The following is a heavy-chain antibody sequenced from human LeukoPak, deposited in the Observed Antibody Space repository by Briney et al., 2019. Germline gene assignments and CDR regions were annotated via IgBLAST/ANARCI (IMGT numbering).Heavy chain of an antibody. V-gene: IGHV3-21*01. CDR1: GFTFSSYS. J-gene: IGHJ4*02. CDR3: ARSAYSSSSLGNFDY. Sequence: GSLRLSCAASGFTFSSYSMNWVRQAPGKGLEWVSSISGSSSYIYYADSVKGRFTISRDNAKNSLYLQMNSLRAEDTAVYYCARSAYSSSSLGNFDYWGQGTLVTVSS. CDR2: ISGSSSYI. D-gene: IGHD6-6*01.